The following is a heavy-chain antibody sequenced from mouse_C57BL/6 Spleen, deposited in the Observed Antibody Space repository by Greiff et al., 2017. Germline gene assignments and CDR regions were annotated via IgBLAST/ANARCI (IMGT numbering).Heavy chain of an antibody. Sequence: VQLQQSGPELVKPGASVKISCKASGYTFTDYYMNWVKQSHGKSLEWIGDINPNNGGTSYNQKFKGKATLTVDKSSSTAYMELRSLTSEDSAVYYCASAITTVVAPFDYWGQGTTLTVSS. CDR2: INPNNGGT. CDR3: ASAITTVVAPFDY. V-gene: IGHV1-26*01. D-gene: IGHD1-1*01. J-gene: IGHJ2*01. CDR1: GYTFTDYY.